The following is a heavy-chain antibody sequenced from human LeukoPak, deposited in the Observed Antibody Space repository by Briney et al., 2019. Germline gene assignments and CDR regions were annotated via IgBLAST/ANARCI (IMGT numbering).Heavy chain of an antibody. CDR2: IYYSGST. D-gene: IGHD1-1*01. Sequence: PSETLSLTCTVSGGSFSTYYWSWIRQPPGKGLEWIGYIYYSGSTNYNPSLKSRVTISVDTSENQFSLKLSSVTAADTAVYYCARDKPGTRPTFDIWGQGTMVTVSS. J-gene: IGHJ3*02. CDR1: GGSFSTYY. V-gene: IGHV4-59*01. CDR3: ARDKPGTRPTFDI.